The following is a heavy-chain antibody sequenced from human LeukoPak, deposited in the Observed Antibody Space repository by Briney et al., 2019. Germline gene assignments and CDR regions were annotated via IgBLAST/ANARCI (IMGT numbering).Heavy chain of an antibody. CDR1: GFTVSSNY. J-gene: IGHJ4*02. V-gene: IGHV3-66*01. Sequence: PGGSLRLSCAASGFTVSSNYMSWVRQAPGKGLEWVSVIYSGGSTYYADSVKGRFTISRDNSKNTLYLQMNSLRAEDAAVYYCATAHYYDSSGYLGNWGQGTLVTVSS. D-gene: IGHD3-22*01. CDR2: IYSGGST. CDR3: ATAHYYDSSGYLGN.